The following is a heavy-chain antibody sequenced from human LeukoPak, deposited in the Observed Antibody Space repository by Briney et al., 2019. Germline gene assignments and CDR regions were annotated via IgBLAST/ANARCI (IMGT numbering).Heavy chain of an antibody. D-gene: IGHD3-22*01. J-gene: IGHJ3*02. CDR3: ARDRRPRTYYYDSSGRRTDAFDI. CDR1: GYTFTSYG. CDR2: ISAYNGNT. V-gene: IGHV1-18*01. Sequence: ASVKVSCKASGYTFTSYGISWVRQAPGQGLEWMGWISAYNGNTNYAQKLQGRVTMTTDTSTSTAYMELRSLRSDDTAVYYCARDRRPRTYYYDSSGRRTDAFDIWGQGTMVTVSS.